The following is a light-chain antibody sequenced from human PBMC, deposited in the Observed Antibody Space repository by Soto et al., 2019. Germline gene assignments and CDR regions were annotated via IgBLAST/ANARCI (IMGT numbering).Light chain of an antibody. Sequence: DLQLTQSPSSLSASVGDSVTITCQASQDIKNYVNWYQQKPGKAPKLLIYDAYKLETRVPSRFSGSGSGTTFTFTIPRLQAEDFATYYCQQYDNLPPNTFGQGTRLEMK. CDR2: DAY. CDR3: QQYDNLPPNT. V-gene: IGKV1-33*01. J-gene: IGKJ2*01. CDR1: QDIKNY.